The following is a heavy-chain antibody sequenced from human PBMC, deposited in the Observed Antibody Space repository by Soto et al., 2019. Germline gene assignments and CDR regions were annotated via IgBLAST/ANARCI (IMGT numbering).Heavy chain of an antibody. D-gene: IGHD4-4*01. CDR1: GFTLSDHY. J-gene: IGHJ4*02. V-gene: IGHV3-11*06. Sequence: VGSPRLSCAASGFTLSDHYMSCIRQAPGKGLEWIGYSSNSGSFTRYADSVKGRFSISRDNAKSSLYLQISSLRGDDTATYYCVKSGHNYSLPEYWGQGT. CDR2: SSNSGSFT. CDR3: VKSGHNYSLPEY.